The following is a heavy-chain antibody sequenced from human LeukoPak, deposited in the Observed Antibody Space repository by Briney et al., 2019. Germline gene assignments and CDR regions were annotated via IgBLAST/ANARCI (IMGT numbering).Heavy chain of an antibody. CDR1: GGSISSGGYY. V-gene: IGHV4-30-2*01. J-gene: IGHJ2*01. Sequence: SQTLSLTCTVSGGSISSGGYYWSWIRQPPGKGLEWIGYIYHSGSTYYNPSLKSRVTISVDRSKNQFSLKLSSVTAADTAVYYCAIRGGSYWYFDLRGRGTLVTVSS. D-gene: IGHD3-10*01. CDR3: AIRGGSYWYFDL. CDR2: IYHSGST.